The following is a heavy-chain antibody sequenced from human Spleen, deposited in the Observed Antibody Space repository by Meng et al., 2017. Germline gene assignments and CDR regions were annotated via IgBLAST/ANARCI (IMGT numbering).Heavy chain of an antibody. CDR2: IYYSGTT. V-gene: IGHV4-59*01. D-gene: IGHD3-10*01. CDR3: ARDLAPGGYYGMDV. Sequence: SETLSLTCTVSGGSISTYYWTWIRQPPGKGLEWIGYIYYSGTTNYNPSLKSRVTMSVDTSKNQFSLTLSSVTAADTGVYYCARDLAPGGYYGMDVWGQGNTV. CDR1: GGSISTYY. J-gene: IGHJ6*02.